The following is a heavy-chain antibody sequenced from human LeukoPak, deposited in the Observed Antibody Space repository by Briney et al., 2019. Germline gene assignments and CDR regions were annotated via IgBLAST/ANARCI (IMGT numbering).Heavy chain of an antibody. CDR2: ISGSGDGA. Sequence: GGSLRLSCAASGFTFSSYAMSWVRQAPGKGLEWVSAISGSGDGAFYADSVKGRFTISRDNSKDTLYLQMNSLRAEDTAVYYCARAYIVLMVYAIPDWFDPWGQGTLVTVSS. CDR1: GFTFSSYA. V-gene: IGHV3-23*01. CDR3: ARAYIVLMVYAIPDWFDP. D-gene: IGHD2-8*01. J-gene: IGHJ5*02.